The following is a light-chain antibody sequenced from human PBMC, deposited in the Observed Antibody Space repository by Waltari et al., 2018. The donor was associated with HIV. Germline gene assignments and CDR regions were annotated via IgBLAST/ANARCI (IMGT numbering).Light chain of an antibody. CDR1: TSNIGSNY. J-gene: IGLJ3*02. CDR2: RKN. CDR3: AAWDNRLSAWV. Sequence: QSALTQTPSASGTPGQRVTMSCSGSTSNIGSNYVYWYQQIPGTAPKLLISRKNQRPSGVPDRFSGSKSGTSASLAISGLRSEDEADYYCAAWDNRLSAWVFGGGTKVTVL. V-gene: IGLV1-47*01.